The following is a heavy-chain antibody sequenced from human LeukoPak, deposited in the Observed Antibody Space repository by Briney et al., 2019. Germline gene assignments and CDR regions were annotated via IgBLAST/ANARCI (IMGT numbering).Heavy chain of an antibody. J-gene: IGHJ3*02. CDR3: ARVNLLLWFGEFRLDAFDI. D-gene: IGHD3-10*01. V-gene: IGHV4-39*01. CDR2: IYYSGST. CDR1: GGSISSSSYY. Sequence: SSETLSLTCTVSGGSISSSSYYWGWIRQPPGKGLEWIGSIYYSGSTYYNPSLKSRVTISVDTSKNQFSLKLSSVTAADTAVYYCARVNLLLWFGEFRLDAFDIWGQGTMVTVSS.